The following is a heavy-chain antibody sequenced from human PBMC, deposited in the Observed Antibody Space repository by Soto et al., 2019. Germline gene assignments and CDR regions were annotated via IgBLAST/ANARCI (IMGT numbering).Heavy chain of an antibody. CDR3: AKATSATCTGSICYSFDY. J-gene: IGHJ4*02. D-gene: IGHD2-21*01. CDR1: GFTFSNYP. CDR2: ISYDGSNK. V-gene: IGHV3-30*18. Sequence: GGSLRLSCAASGFTFSNYPIHWVRQAPGKGLEWVAVISYDGSNKYYADSVKGRFTISRDNSKSTVYLELNNLSAEDTAVYHCAKATSATCTGSICYSFDYWGQGTLVTVSS.